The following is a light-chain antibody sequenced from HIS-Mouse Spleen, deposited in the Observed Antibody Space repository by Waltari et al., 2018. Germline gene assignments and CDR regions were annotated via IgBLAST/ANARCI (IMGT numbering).Light chain of an antibody. V-gene: IGLV3-10*01. CDR1: ALPKKL. J-gene: IGLJ1*01. CDR3: YSTDSSGNHYV. CDR2: EDS. Sequence: SYELTQPPSVSVSSGQTARITRAGDALPKKLPYWYQQQSGQAPVLVIYEDSKRPSGIPERFSGSSSGTMATLTISGAQVEDEADYYCYSTDSSGNHYVFGTGTKVTVL.